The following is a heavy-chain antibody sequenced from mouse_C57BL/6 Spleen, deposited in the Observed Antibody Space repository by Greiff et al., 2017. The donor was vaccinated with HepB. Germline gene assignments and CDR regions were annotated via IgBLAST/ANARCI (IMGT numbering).Heavy chain of an antibody. CDR1: GYTFTSYW. Sequence: VQLQQPGTELVKPGASVKLSCKASGYTFTSYWMHWVQQRPGQGLEWIGNINPSNGGTNYNAKFKSKATVTVDKSSSTAYMQLSSLTSEDSAVYYCARSYYYGSWAMDYWGQGTSGTVSS. D-gene: IGHD1-1*01. V-gene: IGHV1-53*01. CDR2: INPSNGGT. CDR3: ARSYYYGSWAMDY. J-gene: IGHJ4*01.